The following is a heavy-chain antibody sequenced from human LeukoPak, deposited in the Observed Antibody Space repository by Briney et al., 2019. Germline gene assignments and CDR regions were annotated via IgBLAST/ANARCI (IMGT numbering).Heavy chain of an antibody. J-gene: IGHJ4*02. Sequence: GSLRLSCAASGFTFSSYAMSWVRQAPGKGLEWVSTISGSGSSTYYADSVKGRFTISRDNAKNSLYLQMNSLRAEDTAVYYCARDTAHDYWGQGTLVTVSS. CDR1: GFTFSSYA. V-gene: IGHV3-23*01. CDR3: ARDTAHDY. CDR2: ISGSGSST. D-gene: IGHD5-18*01.